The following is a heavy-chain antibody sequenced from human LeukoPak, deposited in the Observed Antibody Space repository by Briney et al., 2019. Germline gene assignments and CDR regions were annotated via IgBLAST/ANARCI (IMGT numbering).Heavy chain of an antibody. Sequence: GGSLRLSCAASGFTFSSYAMSWVRQAPGKGLEWVSAISGSGGSTYYADSVKGRFTISRDNSKNTLCLQMNSLRAEDTAVYYCAKDRGYYYDSSGYPRFDYGMDVWGQGTTVTVSS. CDR2: ISGSGGST. V-gene: IGHV3-23*01. CDR1: GFTFSSYA. J-gene: IGHJ6*02. D-gene: IGHD3-22*01. CDR3: AKDRGYYYDSSGYPRFDYGMDV.